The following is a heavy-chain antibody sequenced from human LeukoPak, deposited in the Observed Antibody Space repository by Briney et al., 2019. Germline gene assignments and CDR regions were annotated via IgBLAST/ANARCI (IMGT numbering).Heavy chain of an antibody. V-gene: IGHV4-34*01. D-gene: IGHD3-16*01. CDR1: GGSFSGYY. J-gene: IGHJ4*02. CDR3: ARTLRVQYFDY. Sequence: SETLSLTCAVYGGSFSGYYWSWIRQPPGKGLEWIGEINHSGSTNYNPSLKSRVTISVDTSKNQFSLKLSSVPAADTAVYYCARTLRVQYFDYWGQGTLVTVSS. CDR2: INHSGST.